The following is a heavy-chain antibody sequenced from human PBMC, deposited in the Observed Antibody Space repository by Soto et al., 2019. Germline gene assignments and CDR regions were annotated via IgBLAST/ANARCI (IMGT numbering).Heavy chain of an antibody. CDR3: ARDPKRRDGYNFDS. CDR1: GFIFTDYS. J-gene: IGHJ4*02. Sequence: QVQLVESGGGLVEPGGSLRLSCSASGFIFTDYSMTWIRQAPGKGLEWVSYISDGDETTQYADSVKGRFSVSRDNAKNVLFLQMNSLRVDDTAVYYCARDPKRRDGYNFDSWGRGALVTVSS. D-gene: IGHD5-12*01. CDR2: ISDGDETT. V-gene: IGHV3-11*01.